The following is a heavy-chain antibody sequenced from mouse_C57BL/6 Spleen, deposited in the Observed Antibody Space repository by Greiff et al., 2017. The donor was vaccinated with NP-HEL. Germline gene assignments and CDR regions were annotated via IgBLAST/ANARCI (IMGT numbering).Heavy chain of an antibody. CDR2: ISYSGST. CDR1: GYSITSGYD. Sequence: EVQLVESGPGMVKPSQSLSLTCTVTGYSITSGYDWHWIRHFPGNKLEWMGYISYSGSTNYNPSLKSRISITHDTSKNHFFLKLNSVTTEDTATYYCAREGNQYYFDYWGQGTTLTVSS. CDR3: AREGNQYYFDY. V-gene: IGHV3-1*01. J-gene: IGHJ2*01.